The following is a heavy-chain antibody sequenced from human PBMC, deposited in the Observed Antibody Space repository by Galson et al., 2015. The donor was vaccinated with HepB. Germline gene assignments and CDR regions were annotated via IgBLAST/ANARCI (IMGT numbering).Heavy chain of an antibody. Sequence: SVKVSCKATGYTFTGHYIHWVRQAPGQGLEWMGWFNPNSGNTNYTQKFQGRVTMTRDTSISTAYMELDRLKSDDTAVYYCTRVGSTMLRGVPSRWFDPWGQGTLVTVSS. CDR2: FNPNSGNT. CDR1: GYTFTGHY. V-gene: IGHV1-2*02. CDR3: TRVGSTMLRGVPSRWFDP. D-gene: IGHD3-10*01. J-gene: IGHJ5*02.